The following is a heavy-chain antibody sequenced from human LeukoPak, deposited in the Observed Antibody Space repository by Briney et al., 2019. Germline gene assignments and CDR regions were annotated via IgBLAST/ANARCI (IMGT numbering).Heavy chain of an antibody. CDR1: GFTFSTYS. D-gene: IGHD3-10*01. V-gene: IGHV3-21*01. CDR3: AREDNYYGSGTPFDY. CDR2: ISSTSSYI. Sequence: GGSLRLSCAASGFTFSTYSMNWVRQDPGRGLEWVSSISSTSSYIYYADSVKGRFTISRDNAKNSLYLQMNSLRAEDTAVYYCAREDNYYGSGTPFDYWGQGTLVTVSS. J-gene: IGHJ4*02.